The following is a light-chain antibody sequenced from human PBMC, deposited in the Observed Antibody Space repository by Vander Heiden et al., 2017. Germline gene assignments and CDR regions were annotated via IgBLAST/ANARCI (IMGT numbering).Light chain of an antibody. CDR2: EVI. CDR1: SSDVGRYDL. J-gene: IGLJ1*01. Sequence: QAALTQPASVSASPEPSITISFTGTSSDVGRYDLVSWYQQPPGNAPKLIIYEVIKRPSGVSNRFSGSKAANTASPTIAGLQAEDEADYYCCSFAVGSTYVFGTGTKVTVL. V-gene: IGLV2-23*02. CDR3: CSFAVGSTYV.